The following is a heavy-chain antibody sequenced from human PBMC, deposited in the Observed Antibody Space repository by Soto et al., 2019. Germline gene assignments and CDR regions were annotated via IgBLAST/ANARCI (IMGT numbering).Heavy chain of an antibody. CDR1: GYIFVNYG. D-gene: IGHD3-16*01. CDR3: AMVDNYVTPTPPDV. Sequence: QVQLVQSGDEVRKPGSSVKVSCKASGYIFVNYGIAWVRQAPGQGLEWMGWISPHSGNTHYASKVQGRLTMTTDTSTSTADMDLGSLTSDDTAVYYCAMVDNYVTPTPPDVWGQGTTVTVSS. CDR2: ISPHSGNT. V-gene: IGHV1-18*01. J-gene: IGHJ6*02.